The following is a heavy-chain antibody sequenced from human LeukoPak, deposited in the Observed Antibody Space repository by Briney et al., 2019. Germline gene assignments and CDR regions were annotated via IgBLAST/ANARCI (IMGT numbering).Heavy chain of an antibody. CDR3: ARDNSVEDTAWWFDP. D-gene: IGHD4-23*01. J-gene: IGHJ5*02. CDR2: INPSGGST. CDR1: GYTFTSYY. Sequence: GASVKVSCKASGYTFTSYYMHWVRQAPGQGREWMGIINPSGGSTSYAQKFQGRVTMTRYMSTSTDYMELSSLRSEDTAVYYCARDNSVEDTAWWFDPWGQGTLVTVSS. V-gene: IGHV1-46*01.